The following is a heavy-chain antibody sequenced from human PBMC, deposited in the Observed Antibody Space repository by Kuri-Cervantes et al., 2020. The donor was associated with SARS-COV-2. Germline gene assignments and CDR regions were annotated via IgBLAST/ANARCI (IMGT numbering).Heavy chain of an antibody. V-gene: IGHV1-2*06. J-gene: IGHJ6*02. CDR2: IHPNDGAT. CDR3: AREDTAMVTDYYYGMDV. CDR1: GYTFTAYY. Sequence: ASVKVSCKTSGYTFTAYYVHWVRQAPGQGLEWMGRIHPNDGATNSAQKFQGRVTMTRDTSTSTVYMELSSLRSEDTAVYYCAREDTAMVTDYYYGMDVWGQGTTVTVSS. D-gene: IGHD5-18*01.